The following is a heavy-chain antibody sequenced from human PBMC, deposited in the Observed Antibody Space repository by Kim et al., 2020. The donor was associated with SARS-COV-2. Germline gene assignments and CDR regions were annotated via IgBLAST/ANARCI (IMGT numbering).Heavy chain of an antibody. CDR3: ARAGESGWFRVISGMDV. CDR2: IYYSGST. V-gene: IGHV4-59*13. J-gene: IGHJ6*02. CDR1: GGSISSYY. D-gene: IGHD3-10*01. Sequence: SETLSLTCTVSGGSISSYYWSWIRQPPGKGLEWIGYIYYSGSTNYNPSLKSLVTISVDTSKNQFSLKLSTVTAADTAVYYCARAGESGWFRVISGMDVWGQGPRVTVSS.